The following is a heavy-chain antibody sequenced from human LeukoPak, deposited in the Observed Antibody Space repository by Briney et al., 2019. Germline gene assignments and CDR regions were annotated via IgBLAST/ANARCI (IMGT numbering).Heavy chain of an antibody. CDR1: GFTFSTYA. Sequence: PGGSLRLSCAASGFTFSTYAMTWVRQAPGKGLEWVSIISGSSDTTFYADSVKGRFTISRDNSRNTLYLQMNSLGAEDTAVYYCAKGINGGYSPTWDYWGQGTLVTVSS. D-gene: IGHD4-23*01. J-gene: IGHJ4*02. V-gene: IGHV3-23*01. CDR2: ISGSSDTT. CDR3: AKGINGGYSPTWDY.